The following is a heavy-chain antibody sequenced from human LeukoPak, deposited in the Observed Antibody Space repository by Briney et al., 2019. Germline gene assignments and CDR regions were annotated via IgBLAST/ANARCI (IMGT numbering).Heavy chain of an antibody. CDR3: AKDRTRYYYDSSGYYYVGLL. J-gene: IGHJ1*01. Sequence: GGSLRLSCAASGFTFSSYAMSWVRQAPGKGLEWVSAISGRGGSTYYADSVKGRFTISRDNSKNTLYLQMNSMRAEDTAVYYCAKDRTRYYYDSSGYYYVGLLWGQRTLVTVSS. CDR2: ISGRGGST. V-gene: IGHV3-23*01. D-gene: IGHD3-22*01. CDR1: GFTFSSYA.